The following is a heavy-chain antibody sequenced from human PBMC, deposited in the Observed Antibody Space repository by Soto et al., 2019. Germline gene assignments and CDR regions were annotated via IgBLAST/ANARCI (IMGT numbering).Heavy chain of an antibody. CDR3: AKDSRLYCSGGNCLYLDS. D-gene: IGHD2-15*01. V-gene: IGHV3-23*01. J-gene: IGHJ4*02. CDR1: GFTFGIHA. CDR2: INGRGSNT. Sequence: EVELLESGGGLAQPGGSLRLSCAASGFTFGIHAMTWIRQVPGKGLEWVANINGRGSNTNYADSVKGRFTISRDNSNNTVDLQMTGLRQEDTALYYCAKDSRLYCSGGNCLYLDSWGQGVLVTVSS.